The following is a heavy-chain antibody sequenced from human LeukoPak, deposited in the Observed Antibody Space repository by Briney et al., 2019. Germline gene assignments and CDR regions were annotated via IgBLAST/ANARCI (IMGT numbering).Heavy chain of an antibody. J-gene: IGHJ4*02. V-gene: IGHV3-23*01. Sequence: GGSLRLSCAASGFTFSSYAMSWVRQAPGKGLEWVSAISGSGGSTYYADSVKGRFTISRDNSKNTLYLQMNSLRAEDTAVNYCAKDRWELRVYYFDYWGQGTLVTVSS. CDR2: ISGSGGST. D-gene: IGHD1-26*01. CDR3: AKDRWELRVYYFDY. CDR1: GFTFSSYA.